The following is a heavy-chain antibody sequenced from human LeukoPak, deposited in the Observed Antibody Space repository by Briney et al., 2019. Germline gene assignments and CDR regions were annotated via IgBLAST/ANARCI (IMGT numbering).Heavy chain of an antibody. CDR3: ARKGLTGGLDY. CDR2: IYYSGST. CDR1: GGSISSYY. D-gene: IGHD2-8*02. J-gene: IGHJ4*02. Sequence: SETLSLTCTVSGGSISSYYWSWIRQPPGKGLEWIGYIYYSGSTNYSPSLKSRITISVDTSKNQFSLKLSSVTAADTAVYYCARKGLTGGLDYWGQGTLVTVSS. V-gene: IGHV4-59*01.